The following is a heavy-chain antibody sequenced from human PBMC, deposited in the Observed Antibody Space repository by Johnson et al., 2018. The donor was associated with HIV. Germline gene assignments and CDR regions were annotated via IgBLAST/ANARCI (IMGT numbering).Heavy chain of an antibody. CDR2: ISFDGSTI. CDR1: GFTFSSYG. CDR3: ARAMYYYDTSGYLIRPRAFDI. J-gene: IGHJ3*02. V-gene: IGHV3-30*19. D-gene: IGHD3-22*01. Sequence: QVLLVESGGGVVQPGRSLRLSCAASGFTFSSYGMHWVRQAPGKGLEWVAVISFDGSTIYYANSVEGRFNISRDNSRDTLSLQMNSLRVEDTALYYCARAMYYYDTSGYLIRPRAFDIWGQGTVVTVSS.